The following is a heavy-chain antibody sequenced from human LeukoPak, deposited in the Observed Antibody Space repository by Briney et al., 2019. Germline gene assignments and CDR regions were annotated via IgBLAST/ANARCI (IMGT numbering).Heavy chain of an antibody. CDR2: IYTSGST. J-gene: IGHJ6*03. V-gene: IGHV4-61*02. CDR3: ASDYPLYFYYTDV. Sequence: PSETLSLTCTVSGGSISSGSYYWSWIRQPAGKGLEWIGRIYTSGSTNYNPSLKSRVTISVDTSKNQFSLKLSSVTAADTAVYYCASDYPLYFYYTDVWGKGTTVTVSS. CDR1: GGSISSGSYY.